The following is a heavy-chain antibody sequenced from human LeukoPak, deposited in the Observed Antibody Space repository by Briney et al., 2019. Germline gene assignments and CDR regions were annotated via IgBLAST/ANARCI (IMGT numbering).Heavy chain of an antibody. Sequence: GGSLRLSCAASGFTFSDYYMSWLRQAPGKGLEWVSYISSSDSTIYYADSVKGRFTISRDNAKNSLYLQMNSLRAEDTAVYYCARDYGGSSPFDYWGQGTLVTVSS. J-gene: IGHJ4*02. CDR2: ISSSDSTI. CDR3: ARDYGGSSPFDY. D-gene: IGHD4-23*01. CDR1: GFTFSDYY. V-gene: IGHV3-11*04.